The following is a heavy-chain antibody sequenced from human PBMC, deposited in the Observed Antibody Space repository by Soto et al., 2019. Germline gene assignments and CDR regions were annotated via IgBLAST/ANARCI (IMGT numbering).Heavy chain of an antibody. CDR1: GFTFSDYY. CDR3: VRFLEWLSNYYYYGMDV. J-gene: IGHJ6*02. V-gene: IGHV3-11*01. Sequence: GGSLRLSCAASGFTFSDYYMSWIRQAPGKGLEWVSYISSSGSTIYYADSVKGRFTISRDNAKNSLYLQMNSLRAEDTAVYYCVRFLEWLSNYYYYGMDVWGQGTTVTVS. CDR2: ISSSGSTI. D-gene: IGHD3-3*01.